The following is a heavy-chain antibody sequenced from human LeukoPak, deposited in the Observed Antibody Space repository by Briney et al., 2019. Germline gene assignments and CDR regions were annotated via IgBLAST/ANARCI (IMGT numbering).Heavy chain of an antibody. CDR3: ARAVGPYDY. V-gene: IGHV3-33*08. D-gene: IGHD3-10*01. CDR1: GFTFSSYW. J-gene: IGHJ4*02. Sequence: GGSLRLSCAASGFTFSSYWMHWVRQAPGKGLEWVAVIWYDGSIKYYADSVKDRFTISRDNSKNTLYLQMNSLRAEDTGVYYCARAVGPYDYWGQGTLVTVSS. CDR2: IWYDGSIK.